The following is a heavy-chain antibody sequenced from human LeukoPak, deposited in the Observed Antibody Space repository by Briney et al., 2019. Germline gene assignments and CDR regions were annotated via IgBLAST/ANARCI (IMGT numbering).Heavy chain of an antibody. CDR3: ARQKVVRRHNWFDP. D-gene: IGHD3-22*01. V-gene: IGHV4-34*01. Sequence: SETLSLTCAVYGGSFSGYYWSWIRQPPGKGLEWIGEINHSGGTNYNPSLKSRVTISVDTSKNQFSLKLSSVTAADTAVYYCARQKVVRRHNWFDPWGQGTLVTVSS. CDR2: INHSGGT. J-gene: IGHJ5*02. CDR1: GGSFSGYY.